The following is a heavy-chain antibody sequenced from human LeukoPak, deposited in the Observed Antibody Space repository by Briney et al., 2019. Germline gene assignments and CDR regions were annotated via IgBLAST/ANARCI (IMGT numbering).Heavy chain of an antibody. CDR1: GFTFSSYG. V-gene: IGHV3-33*01. Sequence: GRSLRLSCAASGFTFSSYGMHWVRQAPGKGLERVAVIWYDGSNKYYADSVKGRFTISRDNSKNTLYLQMNSLRAEDTAVYYCATATAYYYMDVWGKGTTVTVSS. D-gene: IGHD2-15*01. CDR2: IWYDGSNK. J-gene: IGHJ6*03. CDR3: ATATAYYYMDV.